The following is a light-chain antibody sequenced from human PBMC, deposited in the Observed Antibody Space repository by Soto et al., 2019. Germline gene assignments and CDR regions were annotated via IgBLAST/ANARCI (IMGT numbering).Light chain of an antibody. CDR2: DII. J-gene: IGLJ1*01. V-gene: IGLV2-14*03. Sequence: QSALTQPASVSGSPGQSITISCTGTSSDVGAYIFVSWYQQHPGKAPKLMIYDIINRPSGVSNRFSGSKSGNTASLTISGLQAEDEADYYCVSFTTSRSEVFGTGTKVTVL. CDR1: SSDVGAYIF. CDR3: VSFTTSRSEV.